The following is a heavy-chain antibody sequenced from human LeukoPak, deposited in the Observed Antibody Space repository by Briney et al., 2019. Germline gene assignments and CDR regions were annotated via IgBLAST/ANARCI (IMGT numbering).Heavy chain of an antibody. V-gene: IGHV3-23*01. J-gene: IGHJ4*02. Sequence: GGSLRLSCAASGVTFSSYAMSWVRQAPGKGLEWVSAIVGSGGSTYYGDSVKGRFTISRDNSKNMLYLQMNSLRAEDTAVYYCAKDAYYDSSGYYRDYWGQGTLVTVSS. CDR3: AKDAYYDSSGYYRDY. CDR2: IVGSGGST. D-gene: IGHD3-22*01. CDR1: GVTFSSYA.